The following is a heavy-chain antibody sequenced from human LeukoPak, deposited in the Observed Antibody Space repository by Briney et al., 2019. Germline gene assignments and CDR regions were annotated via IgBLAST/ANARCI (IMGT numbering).Heavy chain of an antibody. D-gene: IGHD6-19*01. J-gene: IGHJ6*02. CDR1: GFTFSSYW. CDR2: IKQDGSEK. Sequence: GGSLRLSCAASGFTFSSYWTSWVRQAPGKGLEWVANIKQDGSEKYYVDSVKGRFTISRDNAKNSLYLQMNSLRAEDTAVYYCARNRYSSGWNYYYYYYGMDVWGQGTTVTVSS. V-gene: IGHV3-7*01. CDR3: ARNRYSSGWNYYYYYYGMDV.